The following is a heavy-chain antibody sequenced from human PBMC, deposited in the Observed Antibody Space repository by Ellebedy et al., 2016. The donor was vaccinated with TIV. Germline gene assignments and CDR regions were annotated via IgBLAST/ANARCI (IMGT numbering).Heavy chain of an antibody. V-gene: IGHV3-23*01. D-gene: IGHD1-26*01. CDR1: GFTFSSYS. CDR3: AKLQVGATNYFDY. Sequence: GGSLRLXXPASGFTFSSYSMSWVRQAPGKGLEWVSTISGISTYYADSVKGRFTISRDNSKNTLYLQMNSLRAEDTAVYYCAKLQVGATNYFDYWGQGTLVAVSS. J-gene: IGHJ4*02. CDR2: ISGIST.